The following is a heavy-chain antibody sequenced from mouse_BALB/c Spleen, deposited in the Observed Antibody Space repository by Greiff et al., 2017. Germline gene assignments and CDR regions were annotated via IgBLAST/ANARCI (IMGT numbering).Heavy chain of an antibody. D-gene: IGHD1-1*01. CDR2: IYPSDSYT. Sequence: VQLQQPGAELVRPGASVKLSCKASGYTFTSYWINWVKQRPGQGLEWIGNIYPSDSYTNYNQKFKDKATLTVDKSSSTAYMQLSSPTSEDSAVYYCTRSLYGSSPWFAYWGQGTLVTVSA. CDR1: GYTFTSYW. CDR3: TRSLYGSSPWFAY. J-gene: IGHJ3*01. V-gene: IGHV1-69*02.